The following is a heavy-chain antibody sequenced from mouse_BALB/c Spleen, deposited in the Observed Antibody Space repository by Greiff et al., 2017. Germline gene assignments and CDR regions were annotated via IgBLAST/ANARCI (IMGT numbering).Heavy chain of an antibody. V-gene: IGHV1-9*01. CDR3: ARRDGRTLFAY. Sequence: VKLQESGAELMKPGASVKISCKATGYTFSSYWIEWVKQRPGHGLEWIGEILPGSGSTNYNEKFKGKATFTADTSSNTAYMQLSSLTSEDSAVYYCARRDGRTLFAYWGQGTLVTVSA. CDR2: ILPGSGST. J-gene: IGHJ3*01. CDR1: GYTFSSYW.